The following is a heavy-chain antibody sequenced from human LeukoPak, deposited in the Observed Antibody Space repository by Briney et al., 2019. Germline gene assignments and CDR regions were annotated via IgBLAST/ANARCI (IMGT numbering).Heavy chain of an antibody. Sequence: GGSLRLSCAASGFTFSSYGMLWVRQAPGKGLEWVAVIWYDGSNKYYADSVKGRFTTSRDNSKNTLYLQMNSLRAEDTAVYYCATGSGGDVEYWGQGTLVTVSS. V-gene: IGHV3-33*01. D-gene: IGHD3-10*01. CDR3: ATGSGGDVEY. J-gene: IGHJ4*02. CDR2: IWYDGSNK. CDR1: GFTFSSYG.